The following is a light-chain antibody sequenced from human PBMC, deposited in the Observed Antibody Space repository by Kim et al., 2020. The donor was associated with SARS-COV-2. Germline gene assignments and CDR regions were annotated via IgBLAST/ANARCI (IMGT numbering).Light chain of an antibody. J-gene: IGKJ1*01. CDR3: QEYKSDSWT. CDR1: QSINIW. V-gene: IGKV1-5*01. CDR2: DAS. Sequence: DIQMTQSPSTLSASVGDRVTITCRASQSINIWLAWYQQKPGKAPSLLIYDASVLESGAPSRFSGSGSGTEFTLTISSLQPDDFATYYCQEYKSDSWTFGQGTKVEIK.